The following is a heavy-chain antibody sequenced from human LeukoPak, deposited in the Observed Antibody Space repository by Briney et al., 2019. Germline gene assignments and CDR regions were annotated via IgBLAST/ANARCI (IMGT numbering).Heavy chain of an antibody. D-gene: IGHD1-20*01. CDR2: IIPIFGTA. Sequence: ASVKVSCKASGGTYSSYAISWVRQAPGQGLEWMGGIIPIFGTANYAQKFQGRVTITADESTSTAYMELSSLRSEDTAVYYCARDAWGVAVISGGYGYFDYWGQGTLVTVSS. CDR3: ARDAWGVAVISGGYGYFDY. V-gene: IGHV1-69*13. CDR1: GGTYSSYA. J-gene: IGHJ4*02.